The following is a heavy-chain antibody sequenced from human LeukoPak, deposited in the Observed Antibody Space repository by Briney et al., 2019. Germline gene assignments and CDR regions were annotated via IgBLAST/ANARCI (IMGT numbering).Heavy chain of an antibody. CDR1: GGSISIYY. V-gene: IGHV4-59*01. J-gene: IGHJ4*02. Sequence: SETLSLTCTVSGGSISIYYWSWLRQPPGKGLEWIGYIYNSGSTIYNPSLRSRVTIPVDTSKNQFSLKLNSVTAADTAVYYCVRDRELTYWSQGTLVTVSS. CDR2: IYNSGST. D-gene: IGHD1-26*01. CDR3: VRDRELTY.